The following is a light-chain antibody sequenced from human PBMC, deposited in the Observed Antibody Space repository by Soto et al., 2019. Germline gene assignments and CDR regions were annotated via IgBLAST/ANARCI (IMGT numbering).Light chain of an antibody. CDR1: QSVSSN. CDR2: GAS. Sequence: EVVMTQSPSTLSVSPGERATLSFRASQSVSSNLAWYQQKFGQAPRLLIYGASTRATGIPARFSGSGSGTDFTLTISRLEPEDFAVYYCQQYGSSPPITFGQGTRLEIK. CDR3: QQYGSSPPIT. J-gene: IGKJ5*01. V-gene: IGKV3-20*01.